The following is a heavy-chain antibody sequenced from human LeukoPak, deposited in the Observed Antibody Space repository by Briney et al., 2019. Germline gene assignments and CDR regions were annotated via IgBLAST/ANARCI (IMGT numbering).Heavy chain of an antibody. J-gene: IGHJ4*02. D-gene: IGHD3-9*01. Sequence: PSETLSLTCAVYGGSFSGYYWSWIRQPPGKGLEWIGEINHSGSSNYNPSLKSRVTISVDTSKNQFSLKLSSVTAADTAVYYCARENVLRYFDWLLSPSYYFDYWGQGTLVTVSS. V-gene: IGHV4-34*01. CDR2: INHSGSS. CDR1: GGSFSGYY. CDR3: ARENVLRYFDWLLSPSYYFDY.